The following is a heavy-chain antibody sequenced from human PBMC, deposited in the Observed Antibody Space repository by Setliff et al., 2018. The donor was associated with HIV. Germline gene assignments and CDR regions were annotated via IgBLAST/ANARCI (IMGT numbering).Heavy chain of an antibody. V-gene: IGHV4-61*09. CDR3: AGSSPSVVDAFDI. CDR2: IYTSGST. CDR1: GGSISSDSYY. D-gene: IGHD6-6*01. Sequence: SETLSLTCAVSGGSISSDSYYWSWIRQPAGKGLEWVGHIYTSGSTYNNPSLKSRVTISLDTSKNQFSLKLSSVTAADTAVYFRAGSSPSVVDAFDIWGQGTTVTVSS. J-gene: IGHJ3*02.